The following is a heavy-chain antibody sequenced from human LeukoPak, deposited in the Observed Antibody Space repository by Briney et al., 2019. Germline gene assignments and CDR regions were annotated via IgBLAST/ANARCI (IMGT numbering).Heavy chain of an antibody. CDR2: IQYRGDS. D-gene: IGHD2-2*01. V-gene: IGHV4-38-2*02. Sequence: SETLSLTCTVSGYSISTGSYWGWIRQPPGKGLEWIGNIQYRGDSYYNPSLRSRVTISVDTSKNQFSLKLSSVTAADTAVYYCARMGNNVVVTSSMPVAFDIWGQGTMVTVSS. J-gene: IGHJ3*02. CDR1: GYSISTGSY. CDR3: ARMGNNVVVTSSMPVAFDI.